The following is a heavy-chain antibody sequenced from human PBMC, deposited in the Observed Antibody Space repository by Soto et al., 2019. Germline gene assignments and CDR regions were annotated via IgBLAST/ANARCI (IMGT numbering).Heavy chain of an antibody. Sequence: PSETLSLTCTVSGVSIGSYYWSWVRRPPGKGLEWIGYIDYRVTTKYNPSLRSRVTMSVDTSKSRFSLRLTSVSAADTAVYYCARDRSRVHYGMDVWGLGTTVTVS. V-gene: IGHV4-59*01. CDR3: ARDRSRVHYGMDV. D-gene: IGHD3-16*02. CDR2: IDYRVTT. J-gene: IGHJ6*02. CDR1: GVSIGSYY.